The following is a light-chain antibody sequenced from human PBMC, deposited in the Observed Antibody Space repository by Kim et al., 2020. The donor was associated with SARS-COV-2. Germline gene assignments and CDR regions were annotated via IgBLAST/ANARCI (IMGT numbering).Light chain of an antibody. CDR2: QDI. V-gene: IGLV3-1*01. J-gene: IGLJ2*01. CDR3: QAWDSSTAV. CDR1: KLGDKY. Sequence: VSPGQTASITCSGDKLGDKYACWYQQKPGQAPVLVIYQDIKRPSGIPERFSGSNSGNTATLTISGTQAMDEADYYCQAWDSSTAVFGGGTQLTVL.